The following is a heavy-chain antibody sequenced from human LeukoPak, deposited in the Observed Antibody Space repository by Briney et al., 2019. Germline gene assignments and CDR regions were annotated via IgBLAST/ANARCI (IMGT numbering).Heavy chain of an antibody. J-gene: IGHJ4*02. D-gene: IGHD1-1*01. CDR1: GFTFSNYA. Sequence: PGGSLRLSCAASGFTFSNYAMTWVRQAPGKGLEWVSVISGSGSNTDNADSVKGRFTISRDNSKNTLSLQMNSLRAEDTAIYDCSNVVGAGTTPIDYWGQGTLVTVSS. CDR3: SNVVGAGTTPIDY. CDR2: ISGSGSNT. V-gene: IGHV3-23*01.